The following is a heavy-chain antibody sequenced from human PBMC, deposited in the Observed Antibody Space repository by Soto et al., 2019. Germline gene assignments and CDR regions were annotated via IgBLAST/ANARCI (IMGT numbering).Heavy chain of an antibody. D-gene: IGHD3-10*01. Sequence: QVQLVESGGGVVQPGRSLRLSCAASGFTFSSYGMHWVRQAPGKGLEWVAVIWYDGSNKYYADSVKGRFTISRDNSKNTLYLQMNSLRAEDTAVYYCARRYMVRGVPYYYGMDVWGQGTTVTVSS. J-gene: IGHJ6*02. CDR2: IWYDGSNK. CDR1: GFTFSSYG. CDR3: ARRYMVRGVPYYYGMDV. V-gene: IGHV3-33*01.